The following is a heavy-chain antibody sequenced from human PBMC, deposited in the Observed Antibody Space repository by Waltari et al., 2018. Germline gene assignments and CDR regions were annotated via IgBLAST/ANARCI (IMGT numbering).Heavy chain of an antibody. CDR1: GYTFTSYY. CDR2: INPSGGSK. J-gene: IGHJ4*02. CDR3: ASSAAGTYYYDSSGYPNY. V-gene: IGHV1-46*01. Sequence: QVQLVQSGAEVKKPGASVKVSCKASGYTFTSYYMHWVRQAPGQGLEWMGIINPSGGSKSYAQKFQGRVTMTRDTSTSTVYMELSSLRSEDTAVYYCASSAAGTYYYDSSGYPNYWGQGTLVTVSS. D-gene: IGHD3-22*01.